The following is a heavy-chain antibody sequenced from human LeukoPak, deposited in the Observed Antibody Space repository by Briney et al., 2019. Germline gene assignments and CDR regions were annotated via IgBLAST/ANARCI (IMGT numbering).Heavy chain of an antibody. J-gene: IGHJ4*02. V-gene: IGHV3-73*01. D-gene: IGHD1-26*01. Sequence: PGGSLRLSCAASGFTFSGSAMHWVRQASGKGLEWVGRIRSKANSYATAYAASVKGRFTISRDDSKNTAYLQMNSLKTEDTAVFYCALQASGSYINYWGQGTLVTVSS. CDR3: ALQASGSYINY. CDR2: IRSKANSYAT. CDR1: GFTFSGSA.